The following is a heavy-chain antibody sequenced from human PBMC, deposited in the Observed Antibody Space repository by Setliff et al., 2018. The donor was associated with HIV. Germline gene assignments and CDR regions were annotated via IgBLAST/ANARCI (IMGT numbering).Heavy chain of an antibody. CDR3: ARLRVSSSSQTFDH. CDR2: IYYSGTT. D-gene: IGHD6-6*01. Sequence: ETLSLTCTVSGGSISNQYWSWIRQPQGKGLEWIGYIYYSGTTHYNPSLKSRVAMSVDTSKNQFSLDLTSVTPADTAVYYCARLRVSSSSQTFDHWGQGILVTVSS. V-gene: IGHV4-59*11. CDR1: GGSISNQY. J-gene: IGHJ4*02.